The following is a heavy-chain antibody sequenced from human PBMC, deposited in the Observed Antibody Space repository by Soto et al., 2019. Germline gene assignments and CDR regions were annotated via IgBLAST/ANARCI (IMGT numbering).Heavy chain of an antibody. CDR2: INHSGST. D-gene: IGHD6-19*01. V-gene: IGHV4-34*01. CDR3: AGNTVAGGIDY. Sequence: PSETLSLTCAVYGGSFSGYYWSWIRQPPGKGLGWIGEINHSGSTNYNPSLKSRVTISVDKSKNQFSLKLSSVTAADTAVYYCAGNTVAGGIDYWGQGTLVTVSS. CDR1: GGSFSGYY. J-gene: IGHJ4*02.